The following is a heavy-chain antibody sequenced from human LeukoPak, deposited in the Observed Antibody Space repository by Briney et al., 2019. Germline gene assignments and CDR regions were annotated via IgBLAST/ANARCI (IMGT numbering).Heavy chain of an antibody. CDR2: ISSSGSTI. V-gene: IGHV3-48*03. D-gene: IGHD2-15*01. CDR3: ARCPRGGMTADY. CDR1: GFTFSSYE. Sequence: GGSLRLSCAASGFTFSSYEVNWVRQAPGKGLEWVSYISSSGSTIYYADSVKGRFTISRDNAKNSLYLQMNSLRAEDTAVYYCARCPRGGMTADYWGQGTLVTVSS. J-gene: IGHJ4*02.